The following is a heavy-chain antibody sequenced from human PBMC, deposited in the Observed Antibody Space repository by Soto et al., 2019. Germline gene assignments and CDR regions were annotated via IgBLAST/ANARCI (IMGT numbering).Heavy chain of an antibody. Sequence: EVQLVESGGGVVKPGESLRLSCEGSGFTFSSYNINWVRQAPGQGLEWVSSITDGSRYIYQPDSMRGRFTITRDDAINPVYLQMNSLRAEDTAVYYCSRSPRVGARGGYGGKGTLVTVSS. D-gene: IGHD3-16*01. CDR1: GFTFSSYN. J-gene: IGHJ4*02. CDR3: SRSPRVGARGGY. CDR2: ITDGSRYI. V-gene: IGHV3-21*01.